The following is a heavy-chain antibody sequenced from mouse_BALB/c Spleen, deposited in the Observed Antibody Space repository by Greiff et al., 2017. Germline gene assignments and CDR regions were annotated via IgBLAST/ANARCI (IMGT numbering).Heavy chain of an antibody. CDR3: ARDQAYYRDEDYAMDD. Sequence: EVKLVESGGGLVKPGGSLKLSCAASGFTFSDYYMYWVRQTPEKRLEWVATISDGGSTTYYPDSVKGRFTISKDNAKNNLYLQMSSLKSEDTAMYYGARDQAYYRDEDYAMDDWGQGTSVTVSS. CDR1: GFTFSDYY. V-gene: IGHV5-4*02. D-gene: IGHD2-14*01. CDR2: ISDGGSTT. J-gene: IGHJ4*01.